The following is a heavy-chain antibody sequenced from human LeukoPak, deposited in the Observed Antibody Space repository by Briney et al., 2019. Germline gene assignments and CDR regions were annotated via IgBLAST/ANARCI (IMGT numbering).Heavy chain of an antibody. CDR3: ARAPGRGRYYFDY. V-gene: IGHV3-11*01. CDR1: GCTFSDYY. D-gene: IGHD3-10*01. Sequence: GGSLRLSCAASGCTFSDYYMSWIRQAPGKGLEWVSYISSSGSTIYYADSVKGRFAISRDNAKNSLYLQMNSLRAEDTAVYYCARAPGRGRYYFDYWGQGTLVTVSS. CDR2: ISSSGSTI. J-gene: IGHJ4*02.